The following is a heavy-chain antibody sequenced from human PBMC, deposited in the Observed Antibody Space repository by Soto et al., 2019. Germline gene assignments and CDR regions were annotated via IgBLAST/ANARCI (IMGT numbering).Heavy chain of an antibody. Sequence: PSETLSRTCAVSGGSVSSSSYYWGWVRQTPGKGLEWIGSVYYSGSTYYNPSLESRVTISVDKSKNQFSLKLMSLSAADTAVYYCGRLEGLATISYYFDYWGQGALVTVSS. CDR2: VYYSGST. J-gene: IGHJ4*02. CDR3: GRLEGLATISYYFDY. CDR1: GGSVSSSSYY. D-gene: IGHD3-9*01. V-gene: IGHV4-39*01.